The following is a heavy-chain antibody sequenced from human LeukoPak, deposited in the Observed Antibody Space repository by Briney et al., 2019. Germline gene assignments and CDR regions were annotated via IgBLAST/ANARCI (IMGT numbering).Heavy chain of an antibody. CDR1: GGSFSGYY. V-gene: IGHV4-34*01. CDR3: ARRVGASSRGGLNWFDP. Sequence: SETLSLTCAVYGGSFSGYYWSWIRQPPGKGLEWIGEINHSGSTNYNPSLKSRVTISVDTSKNQFSLKLSSVTAADTAVYYCARRVGASSRGGLNWFDPWGRGTLVTVSS. D-gene: IGHD1-26*01. J-gene: IGHJ5*02. CDR2: INHSGST.